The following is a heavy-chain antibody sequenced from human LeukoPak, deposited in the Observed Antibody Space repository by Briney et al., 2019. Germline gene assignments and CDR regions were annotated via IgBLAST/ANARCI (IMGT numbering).Heavy chain of an antibody. J-gene: IGHJ5*02. CDR1: GGSISTYY. V-gene: IGHV4-59*08. Sequence: PSETLSLTCTVSGGSISTYYWSWIRQPPGKGLEWIGNIYYSGSTNYNPSLKSRVTISVDTSKNQFSLKLTAVTAADTAVYYCVRHDNGDYTLNWFGTWGQGTLVTVSS. CDR3: VRHDNGDYTLNWFGT. CDR2: IYYSGST. D-gene: IGHD4-17*01.